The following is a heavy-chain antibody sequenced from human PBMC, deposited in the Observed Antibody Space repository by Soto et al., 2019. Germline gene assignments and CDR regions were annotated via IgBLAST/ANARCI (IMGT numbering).Heavy chain of an antibody. J-gene: IGHJ6*02. CDR1: GGSISSGGYS. Sequence: SETLSLTCAVSGGSISSGGYSWSWIRQPPGKGLEWIGYIYHSGSTYYNPSLKSRVTISVDRSKNQFSLKLSSVTAADTAVYYCGCGGYYYYGMDVWGQGTTVTRS. CDR2: IYHSGST. V-gene: IGHV4-30-2*01. CDR3: GCGGYYYYGMDV. D-gene: IGHD2-15*01.